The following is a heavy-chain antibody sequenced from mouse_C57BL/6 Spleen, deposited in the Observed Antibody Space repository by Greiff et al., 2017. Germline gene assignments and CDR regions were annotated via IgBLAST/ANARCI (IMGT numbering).Heavy chain of an antibody. CDR1: GFTFSDYG. CDR3: ASEGGVTTVVATDWYFDG. D-gene: IGHD1-1*01. CDR2: ISSGSSTI. V-gene: IGHV5-17*01. J-gene: IGHJ1*03. Sequence: EVKLLASGGGLVKPGGSLKLSCAASGFTFSDYGMHWVRQAPEKGLEWVAYISSGSSTIYYADTVKGRFTISRDNAKNTLFLQMTSLRSEDTAMYYCASEGGVTTVVATDWYFDGWGTGTTVTVSS.